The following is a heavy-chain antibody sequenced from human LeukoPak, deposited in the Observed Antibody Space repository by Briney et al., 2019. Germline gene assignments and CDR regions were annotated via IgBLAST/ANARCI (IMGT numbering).Heavy chain of an antibody. CDR2: IYHSGST. CDR1: GYSISNDYY. V-gene: IGHV4-38-2*01. Sequence: SETLSLTCAVSGYSISNDYYWGWIRQPPGKGLEWIGSIYHSGSTYYNPSLKSRVTISVDTSKNQFSLKLSSVTAADTAVYYCARKGDVWGKGTTVTVSS. CDR3: ARKGDV. J-gene: IGHJ6*04.